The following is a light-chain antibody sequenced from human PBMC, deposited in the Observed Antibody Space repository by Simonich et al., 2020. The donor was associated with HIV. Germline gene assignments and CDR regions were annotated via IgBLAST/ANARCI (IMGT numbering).Light chain of an antibody. J-gene: IGKJ1*01. CDR2: AAS. V-gene: IGKV1-5*01. CDR1: QSVSSW. Sequence: DIQMTQSPSTLSASVGDRVTITCRASQSVSSWVAWYQQKPGKAPNLLLYAASRLQSGVPSRLSGSASGTEFTLTISSLQSEDFAVYYCQQYNNWPPWTFGQGTKVEIK. CDR3: QQYNNWPPWT.